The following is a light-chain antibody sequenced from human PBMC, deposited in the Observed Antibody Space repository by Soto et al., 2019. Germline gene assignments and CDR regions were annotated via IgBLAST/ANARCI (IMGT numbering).Light chain of an antibody. CDR1: QSVSSH. CDR2: GAS. J-gene: IGKJ5*01. Sequence: EVIMTQSPTTLSVSPGATVTLSCRASQSVSSHLAWYQQRPGQPPRLVISGASSRATGIPARFSAGGSGTVFTLTIGSLEPEDSAVYYCQQRKNWPPITFGQGTRLEIK. V-gene: IGKV3-15*01. CDR3: QQRKNWPPIT.